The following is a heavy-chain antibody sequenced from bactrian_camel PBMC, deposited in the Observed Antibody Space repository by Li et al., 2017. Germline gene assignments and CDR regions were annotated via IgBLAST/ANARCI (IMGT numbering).Heavy chain of an antibody. J-gene: IGHJ4*01. D-gene: IGHD6*01. Sequence: QVQLVESGGGSVQAGESLRLSCVASGYTISDSCIAWFRQAPGKEREGVAGRDTGDGRTQYLDSVDGRFTITQDNAKNTIYLQMNNLKPEGTAVYCCGSDRAKIDPTQPVGSCQRPDPHWGQGTQVTVS. V-gene: IGHV3S63*01. CDR2: RDTGDGRT. CDR1: GYTISDSC. CDR3: GSDRAKIDPTQPVGSCQRPDPH.